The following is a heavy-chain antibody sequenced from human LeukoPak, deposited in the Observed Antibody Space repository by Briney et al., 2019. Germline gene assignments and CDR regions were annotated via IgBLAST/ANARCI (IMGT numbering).Heavy chain of an antibody. CDR3: AKGDTTYYDYVWGSYRSYYFDY. V-gene: IGHV3-23*01. Sequence: GGSLRLSCAASGFTFSSYAMSWVRQAPGKGLEWVSAISGSGGSTYYADSVKGRFTISRDNSKNTLYLQMNSLRAEDTAVYYCAKGDTTYYDYVWGSYRSYYFDYWGQGTLVTVSS. CDR1: GFTFSSYA. J-gene: IGHJ4*02. CDR2: ISGSGGST. D-gene: IGHD3-16*02.